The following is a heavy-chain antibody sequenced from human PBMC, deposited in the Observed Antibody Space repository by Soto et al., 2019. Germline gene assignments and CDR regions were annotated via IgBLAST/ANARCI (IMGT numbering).Heavy chain of an antibody. V-gene: IGHV4-39*01. CDR1: GGSISSVSYY. CDR2: IYYSGST. CDR3: ARHVAGPTTQAPGPWGFAMSDF. J-gene: IGHJ4*02. D-gene: IGHD7-27*01. Sequence: NPSETLSLTCTVSGGSISSVSYYWGWIRQPPGKGLEWIGTIYYSGSTYYNPSLKSRVTISVDTSKNQFSLKLSSVTAADTAVYYCARHVAGPTTQAPGPWGFAMSDFWGQGTLVTVSS.